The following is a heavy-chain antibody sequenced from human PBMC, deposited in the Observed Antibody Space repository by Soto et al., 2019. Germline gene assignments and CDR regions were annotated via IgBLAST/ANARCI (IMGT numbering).Heavy chain of an antibody. CDR2: ISGSGGST. D-gene: IGHD2-2*01. CDR3: AKSRCSSTSCYYPFFLSAFDY. V-gene: IGHV3-23*01. Sequence: PGGSLKLSCAAAGFTFSSYAMSSVRPATGKGLERVSAISGSGGSTYYADSVKGRFTISRDNSKNTLYLQMNSLRAEDTAVYYCAKSRCSSTSCYYPFFLSAFDYWGQGTLVTVSS. J-gene: IGHJ4*02. CDR1: GFTFSSYA.